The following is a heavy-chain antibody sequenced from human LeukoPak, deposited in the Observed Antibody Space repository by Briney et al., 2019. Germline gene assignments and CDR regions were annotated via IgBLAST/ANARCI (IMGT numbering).Heavy chain of an antibody. V-gene: IGHV1-69*06. Sequence: SVKVSCKASGGTFSSYAISWVRQAPGQGLEWMGGIIPIFGTANYAQKFQGRVTITADKSTSTAYMELSNLRSEDTAVYYCARELPDYYDILTGYSAFDYWGQGTLVTVSS. J-gene: IGHJ4*02. CDR2: IIPIFGTA. CDR1: GGTFSSYA. CDR3: ARELPDYYDILTGYSAFDY. D-gene: IGHD3-9*01.